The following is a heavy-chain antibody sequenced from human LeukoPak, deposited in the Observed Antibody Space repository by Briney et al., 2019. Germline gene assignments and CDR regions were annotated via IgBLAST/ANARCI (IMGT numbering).Heavy chain of an antibody. J-gene: IGHJ4*02. V-gene: IGHV3-15*01. CDR2: IMTKTAGGAT. CDR1: GFTFSNTW. CDR3: TTVRSY. Sequence: GGSLKLSCVASGFTFSNTWMNWVRQAPGKGLEWVGRIMTKTAGGATDYAAPVKGRFTISRDDSKKTVYLQMNSLNTEDTAVYYCTTVRSYWGQGTLVTVSS.